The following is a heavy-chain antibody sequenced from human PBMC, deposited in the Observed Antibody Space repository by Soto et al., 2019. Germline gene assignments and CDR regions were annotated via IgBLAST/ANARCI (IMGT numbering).Heavy chain of an antibody. D-gene: IGHD3-22*01. J-gene: IGHJ4*02. CDR3: ARGPYYYDSSGSSGDFDY. Sequence: ASVKVSCKTSGYTFTGYYMHWVRHAPGQGLEWMGWINPNSGGTNYAQKFQGWVTMTRDTSISTAYMELSRLRSDDTAVYYCARGPYYYDSSGSSGDFDYWGQGTMVTVYS. CDR2: INPNSGGT. CDR1: GYTFTGYY. V-gene: IGHV1-2*04.